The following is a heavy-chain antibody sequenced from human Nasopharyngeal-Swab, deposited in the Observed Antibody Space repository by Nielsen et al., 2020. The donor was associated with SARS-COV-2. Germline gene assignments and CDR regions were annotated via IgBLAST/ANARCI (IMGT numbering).Heavy chain of an antibody. CDR1: GGSISSSSYY. Sequence: SETLSLTCTVSGGSISSSSYYWGWIRQPPGKGLEWIGSIYYSGSTYYNPSLKGRVTISVDTSKNQFSLKLSSVTAADTAVYYCASSIAAAGANWFDPWGQGTLVTVSS. D-gene: IGHD6-13*01. J-gene: IGHJ5*02. CDR3: ASSIAAAGANWFDP. CDR2: IYYSGST. V-gene: IGHV4-39*01.